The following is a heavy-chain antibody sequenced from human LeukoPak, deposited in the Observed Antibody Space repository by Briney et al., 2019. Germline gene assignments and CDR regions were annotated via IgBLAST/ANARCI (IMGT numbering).Heavy chain of an antibody. Sequence: GGSLRLSCAASGFTLSSYAMSWVRQAPGKGLEWVSAISGSGGSTYYADSVKGRFTISRDNSKNTLYLQMNSLRAEDTAVYYCAKDSRPNENFDYWGQGTLVTVSS. CDR2: ISGSGGST. CDR3: AKDSRPNENFDY. J-gene: IGHJ4*02. CDR1: GFTLSSYA. D-gene: IGHD1-1*01. V-gene: IGHV3-23*01.